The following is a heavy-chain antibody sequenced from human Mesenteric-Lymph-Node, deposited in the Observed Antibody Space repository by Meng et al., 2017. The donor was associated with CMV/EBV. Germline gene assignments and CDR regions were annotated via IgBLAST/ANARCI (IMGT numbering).Heavy chain of an antibody. V-gene: IGHV4-39*01. CDR1: GGSISSISYY. CDR3: ARPHYYGSGSSPWFDP. Sequence: QLQLQVPGPGLVKPSGALSLTCCVSGGSISSISYYWGWIRQPPGKGLEWIGSIYYSGSTYYNPSLKSRVTISVDTSKNQFSLKLSSVTAADTAVYYCARPHYYGSGSSPWFDPWGQGTLVTVSS. CDR2: IYYSGST. J-gene: IGHJ5*02. D-gene: IGHD3-10*01.